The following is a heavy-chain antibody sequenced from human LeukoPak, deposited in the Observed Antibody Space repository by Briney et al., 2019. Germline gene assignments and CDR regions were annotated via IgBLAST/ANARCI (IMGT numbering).Heavy chain of an antibody. D-gene: IGHD3-3*01. CDR2: ISAYNGNT. CDR1: GYTFTSYG. Sequence: ASVKVSCKASGYTFTSYGISWVRQAPGQGLEWMGWISAYNGNTNYAQKLQGRVTMTTDTPTSTAYMELRSLRSDDTAVYYCARAGYDFWSGRHFDYWGQGTLVTVSS. CDR3: ARAGYDFWSGRHFDY. V-gene: IGHV1-18*01. J-gene: IGHJ4*02.